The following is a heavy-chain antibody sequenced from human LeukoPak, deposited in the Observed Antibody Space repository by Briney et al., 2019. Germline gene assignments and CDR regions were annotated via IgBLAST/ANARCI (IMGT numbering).Heavy chain of an antibody. D-gene: IGHD2-15*01. J-gene: IGHJ3*02. CDR3: AKDIVAVGAVDAFDI. CDR1: GFTFNTYT. V-gene: IGHV3-9*01. CDR2: ISWNSGSI. Sequence: PGGSLRLSCAASGFTFNTYTMNWVRQAPGKGLEWVSGISWNSGSIGYADSVKGRFTISRDNAKNSLYLQMNSLRAEDTALYYCAKDIVAVGAVDAFDIWGQGTMVTVSS.